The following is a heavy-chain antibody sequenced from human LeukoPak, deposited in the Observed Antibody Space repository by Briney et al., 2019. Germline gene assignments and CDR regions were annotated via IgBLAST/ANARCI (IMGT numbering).Heavy chain of an antibody. CDR1: GGSFSGYY. D-gene: IGHD6-13*01. J-gene: IGHJ4*02. CDR2: INNIGST. Sequence: PSETLSLTCAVYGGSFSGYYWSWIRQPPGKGLEWIREINNIGSTNYNPSLKGRVTISVDTSKNQFSLKLSSVTAADAAVYYCARGGGRRYSSSWYVVDYWGQGTLVTVSS. CDR3: ARGGGRRYSSSWYVVDY. V-gene: IGHV4-34*01.